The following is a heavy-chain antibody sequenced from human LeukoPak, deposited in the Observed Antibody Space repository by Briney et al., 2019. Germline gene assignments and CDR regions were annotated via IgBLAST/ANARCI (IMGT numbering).Heavy chain of an antibody. J-gene: IGHJ4*02. CDR1: GFTFSNYA. CDR2: ISGDSTDI. CDR3: ARRGYYDRSGYDY. V-gene: IGHV3-21*01. Sequence: GGSLRLSCAAPGFTFSNYAINWVRQAPGKGLEWVSSISGDSTDIYYAGSVRGRFTIYRDNAKNSLYLQINSLRAEDTAIYYCARRGYYDRSGYDYWGQGTLVTVSS. D-gene: IGHD3-22*01.